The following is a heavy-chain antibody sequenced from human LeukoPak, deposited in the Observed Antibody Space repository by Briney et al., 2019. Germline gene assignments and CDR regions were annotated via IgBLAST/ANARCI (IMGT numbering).Heavy chain of an antibody. CDR1: GGSISSGGYY. Sequence: PSETLSLTCTVSGGSISSGGYYWSWIRQPPGKGLEWIGRIYTSGSTNYNPSLKSRVTISVDTSKNQFSLKLSSVTAADTAVYYCARGSIAARWGFDYWGQGTLVTVSS. CDR2: IYTSGST. J-gene: IGHJ4*02. D-gene: IGHD6-6*01. V-gene: IGHV4-61*02. CDR3: ARGSIAARWGFDY.